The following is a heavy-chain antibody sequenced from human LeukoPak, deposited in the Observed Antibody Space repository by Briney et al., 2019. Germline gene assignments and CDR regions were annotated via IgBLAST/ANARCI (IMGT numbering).Heavy chain of an antibody. V-gene: IGHV3-11*01. CDR1: GFTFSDYY. CDR2: ISSSGSTI. J-gene: IGHJ5*02. Sequence: GGSLRLSCAASGFTFSDYYMSWIRQAPGKGLEWVSYISSSGSTIYYADSVKGRFTISSDNAKNSLYLQMNSLRAEDTAVYYWARSFSIGWFDPWGQGTLVTVSS. CDR3: ARSFSIGWFDP.